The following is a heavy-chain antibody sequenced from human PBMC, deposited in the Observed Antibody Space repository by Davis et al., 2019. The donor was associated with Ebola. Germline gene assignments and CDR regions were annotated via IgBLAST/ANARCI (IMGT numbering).Heavy chain of an antibody. Sequence: PSETLSLTCTVSGGSISSSSYYWGWIRQPPGQGLEWIGSIYYSGSTYYNPSLKSRVTISVDTSKNQFSLKLSSVTAADTAVYYCARHYRGDAWELLGYYYYGMDVWGQGTTVTVSS. V-gene: IGHV4-39*01. CDR1: GGSISSSSYY. D-gene: IGHD1-26*01. CDR3: ARHYRGDAWELLGYYYYGMDV. CDR2: IYYSGST. J-gene: IGHJ6*02.